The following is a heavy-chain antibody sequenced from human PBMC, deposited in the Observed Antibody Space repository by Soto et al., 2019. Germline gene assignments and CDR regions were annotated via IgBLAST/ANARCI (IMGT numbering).Heavy chain of an antibody. Sequence: GTSVKVSCKDSGYTLGSYARDWVRQAPGQRLEWMGWINAGNGNTKYSQKFQGRVTITRDTSASTAYMELSSLRSEDTAVYYCARSPSLLIDYWGQGTLVTVSS. J-gene: IGHJ4*02. CDR2: INAGNGNT. D-gene: IGHD2-2*01. CDR1: GYTLGSYA. CDR3: ARSPSLLIDY. V-gene: IGHV1-3*01.